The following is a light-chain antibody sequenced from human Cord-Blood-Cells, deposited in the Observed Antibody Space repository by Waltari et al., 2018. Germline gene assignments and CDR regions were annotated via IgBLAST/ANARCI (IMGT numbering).Light chain of an antibody. CDR3: QQNKSYYT. V-gene: IGKV1-5*01. Sequence: DIQMTQPPSTLSASVGDRVTISGRASQIISSWMACYQQKPGKAPNLLIYDASSLESGDQSRVSVSLSGTELTLTISSQQPDEFATYYSQQNKSYYTFGQGTKLEIK. CDR2: DAS. CDR1: QIISSW. J-gene: IGKJ2*01.